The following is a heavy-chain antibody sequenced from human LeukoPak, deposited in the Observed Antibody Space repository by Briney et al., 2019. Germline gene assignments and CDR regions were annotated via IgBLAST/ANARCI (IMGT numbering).Heavy chain of an antibody. CDR1: GYTFTGYY. CDR2: INPNSGGT. V-gene: IGHV1-2*02. J-gene: IGHJ6*03. Sequence: ASVKVSCKASGYTFTGYYMHWVRQAPGQGLEWMGWINPNSGGTNYAQKFQGRVTMTRDTSISTAYMELSRLRSDDTAVYYCARENYYGSGSYRGQAYMDVWGKGTTVIISS. D-gene: IGHD3-10*01. CDR3: ARENYYGSGSYRGQAYMDV.